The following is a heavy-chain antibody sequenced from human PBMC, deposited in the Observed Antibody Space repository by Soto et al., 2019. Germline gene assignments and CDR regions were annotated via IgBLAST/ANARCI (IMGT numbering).Heavy chain of an antibody. J-gene: IGHJ1*01. Sequence: GASVKVSCKASGYTFTHYHVYWVRQAPGRGLEWLGMINPSGGSTTYAQNLQGRVTMTRDTSTNTVYMELSSLRSEDTAVYYCAREAINSSGYSRYFQHWGRGTLVTVSS. CDR3: AREAINSSGYSRYFQH. D-gene: IGHD3-22*01. CDR1: GYTFTHYH. V-gene: IGHV1-46*01. CDR2: INPSGGST.